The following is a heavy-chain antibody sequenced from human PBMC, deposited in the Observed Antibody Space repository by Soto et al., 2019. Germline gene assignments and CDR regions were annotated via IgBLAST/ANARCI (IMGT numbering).Heavy chain of an antibody. D-gene: IGHD3-3*01. V-gene: IGHV3-23*01. J-gene: IGHJ6*02. CDR3: AKDPYDFWSGYHDPSYGLDV. CDR1: AVTFSSYA. Sequence: GGSLRLXCAASAVTFSSYAMSWVRQAPRKGLEWVSAISVRGGSTYYADSVKGRFTISSDHSKNQLYLQMNSLRAEDPAVYYCAKDPYDFWSGYHDPSYGLDVWGQGTTVTVSS. CDR2: ISVRGGST.